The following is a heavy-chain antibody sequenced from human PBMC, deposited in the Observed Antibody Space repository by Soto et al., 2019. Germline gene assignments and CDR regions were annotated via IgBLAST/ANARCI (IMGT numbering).Heavy chain of an antibody. V-gene: IGHV4-31*03. CDR3: AAGAYYDSSTFDY. CDR1: GGSISSGGYY. D-gene: IGHD3-22*01. CDR2: IYYSGST. J-gene: IGHJ4*02. Sequence: QVQLQESGPGLVKPSQTLSLTCTVSGGSISSGGYYWSWIRQHPGKGLEWIGYIYYSGSTYYNPSPKSRVTITVDTSKNQFSLKLSSVTAADTAVDYCAAGAYYDSSTFDYWGQGTLVTVSS.